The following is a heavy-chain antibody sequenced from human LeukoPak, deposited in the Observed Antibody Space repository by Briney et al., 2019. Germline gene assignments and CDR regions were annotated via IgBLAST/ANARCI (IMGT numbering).Heavy chain of an antibody. Sequence: PGGSLRPSCTASGFSFSTYDMHWVRQAPDKGLEWVAFIRYDGSSKNYADSVKGRFVISRDNSRNTLYLQMNSLKTEDTAVYYCANTWTSSSDYWGQGTLVTVSS. CDR2: IRYDGSSK. CDR1: GFSFSTYD. CDR3: ANTWTSSSDY. J-gene: IGHJ4*02. D-gene: IGHD3/OR15-3a*01. V-gene: IGHV3-30*02.